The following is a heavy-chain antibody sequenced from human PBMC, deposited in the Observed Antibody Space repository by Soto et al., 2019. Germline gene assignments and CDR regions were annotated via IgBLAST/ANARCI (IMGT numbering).Heavy chain of an antibody. CDR1: GFTFSGSA. J-gene: IGHJ5*02. D-gene: IGHD1-26*01. V-gene: IGHV3-73*02. CDR2: IRSKANSYAT. Sequence: EVQLVESGGGLVQPGGSLKLPCAASGFTFSGSAMHWVRQASGKGLEWVGRIRSKANSYATAYAASVKGRFTISRDDSKNTAYLQMNSLKTEDTAVYYCTRLGWENQFDPWGQGTLVTVSS. CDR3: TRLGWENQFDP.